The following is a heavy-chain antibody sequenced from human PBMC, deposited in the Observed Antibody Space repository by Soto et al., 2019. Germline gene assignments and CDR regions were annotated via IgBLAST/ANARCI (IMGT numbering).Heavy chain of an antibody. Sequence: GXSVKVACKASGYPLTGYYMHWVRQAPGQGPEWMGWINPNNGGTKYAQKFQGWLTMSVDTSKNQFSLKLSSVTAADTAMYFCARIDYSSQLAPYYYGMDVWGQGTTVTVSS. V-gene: IGHV1-2*04. CDR2: INPNNGGT. J-gene: IGHJ6*02. D-gene: IGHD4-4*01. CDR1: GYPLTGYY. CDR3: ARIDYSSQLAPYYYGMDV.